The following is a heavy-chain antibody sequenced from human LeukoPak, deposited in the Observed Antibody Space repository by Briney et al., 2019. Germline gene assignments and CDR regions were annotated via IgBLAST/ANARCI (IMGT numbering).Heavy chain of an antibody. CDR3: ARDREGFMDV. CDR1: GGTFSDYA. Sequence: ASVKVSCKASGGTFSDYAISWVRQAPGQGLEWMGGIIPIFGTANYAQKFRGRVTITADKSTRTAYMELSSLRSEDMAVYYCARDREGFMDVWGKGTTVTVSS. CDR2: IIPIFGTA. D-gene: IGHD3-10*01. J-gene: IGHJ6*03. V-gene: IGHV1-69*06.